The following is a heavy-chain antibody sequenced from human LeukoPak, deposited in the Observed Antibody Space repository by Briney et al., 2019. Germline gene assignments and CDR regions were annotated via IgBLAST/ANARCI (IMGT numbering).Heavy chain of an antibody. Sequence: SETLSLTCTVSGSSISSGGYYWSWIRQHPGKGLEWIGYIYYSGSTYYNPSLKSRVTISVDTSKNQFSLKLSSVTAADTAVYYCAREKSSGWYWFDPWGQGTLVTVSS. CDR2: IYYSGST. CDR3: AREKSSGWYWFDP. V-gene: IGHV4-31*03. CDR1: GSSISSGGYY. J-gene: IGHJ5*02. D-gene: IGHD6-19*01.